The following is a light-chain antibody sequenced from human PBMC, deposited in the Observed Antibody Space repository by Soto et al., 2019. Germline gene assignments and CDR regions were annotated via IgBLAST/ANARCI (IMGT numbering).Light chain of an antibody. J-gene: IGLJ1*01. Sequence: SLRSPPAAVCGSPGQSITISCTGTISDVGGYNYVSWYQQHPGKAPKLMIYEVINRPSGVSIRFYGSKSGNTASLTISGLQAEHAADYYCCSYTSRSTSFVCGTGTKVTV. CDR3: CSYTSRSTSFV. CDR2: EVI. CDR1: ISDVGGYNY. V-gene: IGLV2-14*01.